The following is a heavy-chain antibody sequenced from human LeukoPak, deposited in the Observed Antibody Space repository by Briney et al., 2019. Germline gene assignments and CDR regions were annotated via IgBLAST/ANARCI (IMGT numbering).Heavy chain of an antibody. CDR2: ISSSSSYI. CDR3: AIDREQWLVLFDY. J-gene: IGHJ4*02. D-gene: IGHD6-19*01. V-gene: IGHV3-21*01. Sequence: GGSLRLSCAASGFTFSSYSMNWVRQAPGKGLEWVSSISSSSSYIYYADSVKGRFTISRDNAKNSLYLQMNSLRAEDTAVYYCAIDREQWLVLFDYWGQGTLVTVSS. CDR1: GFTFSSYS.